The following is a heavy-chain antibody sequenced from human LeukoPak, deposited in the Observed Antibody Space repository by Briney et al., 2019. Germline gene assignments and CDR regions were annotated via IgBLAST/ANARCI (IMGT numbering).Heavy chain of an antibody. CDR3: ARRFCSGGSCFSAYYSYYDMDV. CDR1: GFTFSSYA. CDR2: ISYDGSNK. Sequence: GGSLRLSCAASGFTFSSYAMHWVRQAPGKGLEWVALISYDGSNKYCADSVKGRFTISRDNPKNTLYLQMNSLRAEDTAVYYCARRFCSGGSCFSAYYSYYDMDVWGQGTTVTVSS. J-gene: IGHJ6*02. V-gene: IGHV3-30-3*01. D-gene: IGHD2-15*01.